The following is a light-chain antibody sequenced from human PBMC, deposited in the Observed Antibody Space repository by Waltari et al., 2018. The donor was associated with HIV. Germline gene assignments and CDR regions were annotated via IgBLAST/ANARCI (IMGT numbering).Light chain of an antibody. J-gene: IGLJ2*01. CDR2: DDS. Sequence: SYVLTQPPSVSVAPGKTASIICEGNNIGGKSGHGYQQKPGQAPVLVLYDDSDRSSGIPGRFSGSNSGNTATLTISRVEAGDEADYHCQVWDRFSDQAVFGGGTKLTVL. CDR1: NIGGKS. CDR3: QVWDRFSDQAV. V-gene: IGLV3-21*03.